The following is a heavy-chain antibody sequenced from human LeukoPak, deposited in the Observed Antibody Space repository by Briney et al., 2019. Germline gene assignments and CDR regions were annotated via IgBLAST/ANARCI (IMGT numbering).Heavy chain of an antibody. CDR1: GFTFSSYS. V-gene: IGHV3-21*01. J-gene: IGHJ6*03. D-gene: IGHD3-22*01. CDR3: AKDFSGYQRDYYYYMDV. CDR2: ISSSGSEK. Sequence: GGSLRLSCAASGFTFSSYSVNWVRQAPGKGLEWVSCISSSGSEKYYADSVRGRFTISRDNSKNTLYLQVNSLRAEDTAVYYCAKDFSGYQRDYYYYMDVWGKGTTVTISS.